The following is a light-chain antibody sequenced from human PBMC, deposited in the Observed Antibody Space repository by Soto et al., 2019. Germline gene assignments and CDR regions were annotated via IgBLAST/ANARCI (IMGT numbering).Light chain of an antibody. V-gene: IGLV2-14*01. Sequence: QSALTQPASVSGSPGQSITISCTGTSSDVGGYNYVSWYQHHPGKAPKLIIYEVSNRPSGVSNRFSGSKSDNTASLTITGLQAEDEASYYCSSYTITHIPVIFGGGTQLTVL. J-gene: IGLJ2*01. CDR2: EVS. CDR1: SSDVGGYNY. CDR3: SSYTITHIPVI.